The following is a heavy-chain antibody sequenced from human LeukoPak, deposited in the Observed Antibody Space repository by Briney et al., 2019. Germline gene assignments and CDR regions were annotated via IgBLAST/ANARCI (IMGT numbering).Heavy chain of an antibody. CDR1: GFTFSSSA. CDR3: ARGGSYLSAFDI. CDR2: ISGSGSGSST. J-gene: IGHJ3*02. Sequence: GGSLRLSCAASGFTFSSSAMSWVRQAPGKGLEWVSTISGSGSGSSTFYADSVKGRFTISRDNSKNTLYLQMNSLRAEDTAVYYCARGGSYLSAFDIWGQGTMVTVSS. V-gene: IGHV3-23*01. D-gene: IGHD1-26*01.